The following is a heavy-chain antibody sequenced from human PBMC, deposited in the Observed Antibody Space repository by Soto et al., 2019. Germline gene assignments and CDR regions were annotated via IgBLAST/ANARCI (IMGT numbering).Heavy chain of an antibody. CDR1: GGSISSSSYY. CDR2: IYYSGST. J-gene: IGHJ1*01. V-gene: IGHV4-39*01. CDR3: ATEWFGESQH. Sequence: QLQLQESGPGLVKPSETLSLTCTVSGGSISSSSYYWGWIRPPPGKGLEWIGSIYYSGSTYYNPPPKSRVTTSVDTSPNQFSRKRSSVNAADTAVYYCATEWFGESQHWGQGTLVTVSS. D-gene: IGHD3-10*01.